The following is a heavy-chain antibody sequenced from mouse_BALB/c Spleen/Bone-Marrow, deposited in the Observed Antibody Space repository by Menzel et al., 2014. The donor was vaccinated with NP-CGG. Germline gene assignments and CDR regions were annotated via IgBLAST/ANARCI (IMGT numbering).Heavy chain of an antibody. D-gene: IGHD4-1*01. CDR1: GFAFSSYD. CDR2: FSSGDNYT. V-gene: IGHV5-9*02. Sequence: VQLKDSGGGLVKPGGSLKLSCAASGFAFSSYDMSWVRQTPEKRLEWVATFSSGDNYTYYPDSVKGRFTLSRDNARNTLYLQMTSLRSEDTAFYYCARQGTGTGYFDYWGQGTTLTVSS. CDR3: ARQGTGTGYFDY. J-gene: IGHJ2*01.